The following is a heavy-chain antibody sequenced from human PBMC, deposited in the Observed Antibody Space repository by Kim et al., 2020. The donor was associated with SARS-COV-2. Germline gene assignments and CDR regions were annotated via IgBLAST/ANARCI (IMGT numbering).Heavy chain of an antibody. D-gene: IGHD1-26*01. CDR3: AVPQSGRATRIPGY. V-gene: IGHV4-34*01. Sequence: NPSLKSRVTISVDTSKNQFSLKLSSVTAADTAVYYCAVPQSGRATRIPGYWGQGTLVTVSS. J-gene: IGHJ4*02.